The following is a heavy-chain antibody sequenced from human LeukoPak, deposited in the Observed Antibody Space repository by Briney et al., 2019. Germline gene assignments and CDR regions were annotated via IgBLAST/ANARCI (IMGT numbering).Heavy chain of an antibody. CDR3: AKDTKGYYYDSRESSSPAY. Sequence: GGSLRLSCAASGFTFSSYAMSWVRQAPGKGLEWVSAISGSGGSTYYADSVKGRFTISRDNSKNTLYLQMNSLRAEDTAVYYCAKDTKGYYYDSRESSSPAYWGQGTLVTVSS. V-gene: IGHV3-23*01. J-gene: IGHJ4*02. D-gene: IGHD3-22*01. CDR1: GFTFSSYA. CDR2: ISGSGGST.